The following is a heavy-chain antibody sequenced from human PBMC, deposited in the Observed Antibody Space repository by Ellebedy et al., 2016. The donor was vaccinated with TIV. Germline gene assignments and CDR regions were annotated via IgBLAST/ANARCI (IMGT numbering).Heavy chain of an antibody. CDR1: GYTFTTYG. V-gene: IGHV1-18*04. Sequence: AASVKVSCKASGYTFTTYGISWVRQAPGQGLERMGWIGPYNGNTKHAQKLQGRVTMTTDTSTSTAYMELRSLRSDDTAVYYCARDQWGAGGVVVYWGQGTLVTVSS. CDR3: ARDQWGAGGVVVY. J-gene: IGHJ4*02. CDR2: IGPYNGNT. D-gene: IGHD2-15*01.